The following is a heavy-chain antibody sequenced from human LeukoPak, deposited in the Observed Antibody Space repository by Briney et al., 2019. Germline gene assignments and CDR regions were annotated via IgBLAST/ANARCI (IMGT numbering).Heavy chain of an antibody. Sequence: GGSLRLSCAASGFTFSSYSMNWVRQAPGKGLEWVSSISSSSSYIYYADSVKGRFTISRDNAKNSLYLQMNSLRAEDTAVYYCARVGTTWISDYYYYMDVWGKGTTVTVSS. CDR3: ARVGTTWISDYYYYMDV. CDR1: GFTFSSYS. V-gene: IGHV3-21*01. CDR2: ISSSSSYI. J-gene: IGHJ6*03. D-gene: IGHD5-12*01.